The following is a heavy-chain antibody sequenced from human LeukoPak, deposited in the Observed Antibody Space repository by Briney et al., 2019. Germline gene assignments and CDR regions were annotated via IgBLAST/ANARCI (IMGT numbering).Heavy chain of an antibody. CDR3: AREVAYLERRGDSDY. J-gene: IGHJ4*02. D-gene: IGHD1-1*01. Sequence: GASVKVSCKASGYTLTSYYMHWVRQAPGQGLEWMGIINPSGGSTSYAQKFQGRVTMTRDTSTSTVYMELSSLRSEDTAVYYCAREVAYLERRGDSDYWGQGTLVTVSS. CDR2: INPSGGST. CDR1: GYTLTSYY. V-gene: IGHV1-46*01.